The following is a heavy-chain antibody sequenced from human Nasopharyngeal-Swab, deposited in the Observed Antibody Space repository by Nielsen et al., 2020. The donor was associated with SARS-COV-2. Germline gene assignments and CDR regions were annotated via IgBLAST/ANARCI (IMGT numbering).Heavy chain of an antibody. J-gene: IGHJ3*02. V-gene: IGHV1-24*01. CDR1: GYTLTELS. Sequence: ASVKVSCKVSGYTLTELSMHWVRQAPGKGLEWMGGFDPEDGETIYAQKFQGRVIMTRDTSTSTAHMELSSLRSEDTAVYYCARASNSAFDIWGQGTLVTVSS. CDR3: ARASNSAFDI. D-gene: IGHD2/OR15-2a*01. CDR2: FDPEDGET.